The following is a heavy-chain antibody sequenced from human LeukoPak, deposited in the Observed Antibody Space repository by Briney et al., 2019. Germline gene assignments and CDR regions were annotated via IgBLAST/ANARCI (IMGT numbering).Heavy chain of an antibody. V-gene: IGHV3-48*03. CDR2: ISSSGTTI. J-gene: IGHJ4*02. D-gene: IGHD3-22*01. Sequence: GGSLRLSCAASGFTFSSYEMIWVRQAPGKGLEWVSYISSSGTTIYYADSVKGRFTISRDNAKNSLYLQMISLRAEDTAVYSCARDNYDSSGPYYFDYWGQGTLVTVS. CDR3: ARDNYDSSGPYYFDY. CDR1: GFTFSSYE.